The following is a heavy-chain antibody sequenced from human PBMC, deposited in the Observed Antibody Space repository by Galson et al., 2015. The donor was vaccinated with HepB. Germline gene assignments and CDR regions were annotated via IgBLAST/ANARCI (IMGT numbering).Heavy chain of an antibody. CDR1: GGSISSGTYY. V-gene: IGHV4-31*03. J-gene: IGHJ4*02. CDR3: ARDPGVNGNHYYFDY. Sequence: TLSLTCTVSGGSISSGTYYWSWIRQVPGQGLEWIGYISYSGSTYYNPSLKSRVTISVDTSKNQFSLKLSSVTAADTAMYYCARDPGVNGNHYYFDYWGQGTLVTVSS. CDR2: ISYSGST. D-gene: IGHD2-8*01.